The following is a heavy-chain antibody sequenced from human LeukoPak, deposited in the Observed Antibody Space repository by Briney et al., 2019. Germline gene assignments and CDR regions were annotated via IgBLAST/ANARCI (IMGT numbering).Heavy chain of an antibody. CDR2: IYQSGST. D-gene: IGHD2-15*01. CDR1: GYSISSGYY. CDR3: ARLGGGSFLDY. J-gene: IGHJ4*02. V-gene: IGHV4-38-2*02. Sequence: PSETLSLTCTVSGYSISSGYYWGWIRQPPGKGLEWIGSIYQSGSTYYNPSLKSRVTISVDTSKNQFSLKLSSVTAADTAVYYCARLGGGSFLDYWGQGTLVTVSS.